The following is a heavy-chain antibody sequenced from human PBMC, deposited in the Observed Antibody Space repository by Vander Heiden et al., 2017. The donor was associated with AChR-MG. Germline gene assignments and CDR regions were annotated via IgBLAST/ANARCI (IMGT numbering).Heavy chain of an antibody. CDR2: IIPIFGTA. D-gene: IGHD2-2*01. Sequence: QVQLVQSGAEVKKPGSSVKVSCKASGGTFRRYAISWVRQAAGQGLECMGGIIPIFGTANYAQKFQGRVTITADKSTSTAYMELSSLRSEDTAVYYCARGRARCSSTSCYRRYYFDYWGQGTLVTVSS. V-gene: IGHV1-69*06. CDR3: ARGRARCSSTSCYRRYYFDY. CDR1: GGTFRRYA. J-gene: IGHJ4*02.